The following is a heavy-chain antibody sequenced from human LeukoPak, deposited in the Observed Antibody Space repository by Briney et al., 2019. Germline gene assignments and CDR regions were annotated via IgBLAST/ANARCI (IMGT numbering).Heavy chain of an antibody. CDR2: ISSSGSTI. D-gene: IGHD1-1*01. CDR3: ARNGGSHFDY. V-gene: IGHV3-48*03. J-gene: IGHJ4*02. Sequence: GGSLRLSCAASGFTFSSYEMNWVRRAPGKGLEWVSYISSSGSTIYYADSVKGRFTISRDNAKNSLYLQMNSLRAEDTAVYYCARNGGSHFDYWGQGTLVTVSS. CDR1: GFTFSSYE.